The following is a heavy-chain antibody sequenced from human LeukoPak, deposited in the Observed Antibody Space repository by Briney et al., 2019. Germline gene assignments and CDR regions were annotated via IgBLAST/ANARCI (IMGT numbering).Heavy chain of an antibody. CDR1: GFTFSGPA. D-gene: IGHD3-16*01. CDR3: GGGGAADI. Sequence: GGSLRLSCAASGFTFSGPAMHWVRQASGKGLEWVGRIRSKTNNYATAYAASVKGRFTISRDDSKNMAYLQMSSLKTEDTAVYYCGGGGAADIWGQGTMVTVSS. CDR2: IRSKTNNYAT. V-gene: IGHV3-73*01. J-gene: IGHJ3*02.